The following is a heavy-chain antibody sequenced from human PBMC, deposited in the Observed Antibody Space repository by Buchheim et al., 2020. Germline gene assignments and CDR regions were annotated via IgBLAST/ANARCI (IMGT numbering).Heavy chain of an antibody. V-gene: IGHV3-48*02. CDR2: ISTSSSTI. CDR1: RFTFSGYD. D-gene: IGHD6-13*01. J-gene: IGHJ4*02. CDR3: ASGPIAGRDY. Sequence: EVHLVESGGDLVQPGGSLRLSCAASRFTFSGYDMNWVRQAPGKGLEWVSYISTSSSTIYYEDSVKGRFTISRENAKNSLYLQMNSLRDEDTAVYYCASGPIAGRDYWGQGTL.